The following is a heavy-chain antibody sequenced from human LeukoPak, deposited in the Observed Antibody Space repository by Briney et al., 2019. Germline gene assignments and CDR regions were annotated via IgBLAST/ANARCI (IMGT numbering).Heavy chain of an antibody. Sequence: SETLSLTCAVYGGSFSGYYWGWIRRPPGKGLEWIGEINHSGRTNYNPSLKSRVTISVDTSKNQFSLRLSSVTAADTAVYYCARQNYGAAPLRYWGQGTLVTVSS. V-gene: IGHV4-34*01. CDR2: INHSGRT. CDR1: GGSFSGYY. J-gene: IGHJ4*02. D-gene: IGHD4/OR15-4a*01. CDR3: ARQNYGAAPLRY.